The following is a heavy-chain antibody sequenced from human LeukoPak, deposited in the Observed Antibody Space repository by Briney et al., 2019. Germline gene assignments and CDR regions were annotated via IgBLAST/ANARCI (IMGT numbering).Heavy chain of an antibody. Sequence: SETLSLTCAVSGGSISSSNWWSWVRQPPGKGLEWIGEIYHSGSTNYNPSLKSRVTISVDTSKNQFSLKLSSVTAADTAVYYCARVRNRDYYDFWSGYSDYYYMDVWGKGTTVTVSS. CDR1: GGSISSSNW. CDR3: ARVRNRDYYDFWSGYSDYYYMDV. D-gene: IGHD3-3*01. V-gene: IGHV4-4*02. J-gene: IGHJ6*03. CDR2: IYHSGST.